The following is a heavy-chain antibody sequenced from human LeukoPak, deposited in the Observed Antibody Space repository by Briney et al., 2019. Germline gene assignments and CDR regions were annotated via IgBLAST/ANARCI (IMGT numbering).Heavy chain of an antibody. CDR1: GGSISSSSYY. CDR2: INHSGST. Sequence: SETLSLTCTVSGGSISSSSYYWSWIRQPPGKGLEWIGEINHSGSTTYSPSLKSRVTISVDTSKNQFSLKLSSVTAADTAVYYCARQNIYCSRTSCYEVDWFDPWGQGTLVTVSS. D-gene: IGHD2-2*01. CDR3: ARQNIYCSRTSCYEVDWFDP. J-gene: IGHJ5*02. V-gene: IGHV4-39*01.